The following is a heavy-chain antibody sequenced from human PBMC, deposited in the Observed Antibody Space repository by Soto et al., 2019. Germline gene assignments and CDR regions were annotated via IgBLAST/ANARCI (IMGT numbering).Heavy chain of an antibody. CDR3: ARDYRGRDGQTFDI. V-gene: IGHV1-69*13. CDR1: GGTFSSYA. CDR2: IIPIFGTA. J-gene: IGHJ3*02. Sequence: GASVKVSCKASGGTFSSYAISWVRQAPGQGLEWMGGIIPIFGTANYAQKFQGRVTITADESTSTAYMELSSLRSEDTAVYYCARDYRGRDGQTFDIWGQGTMVTVSS. D-gene: IGHD3-10*01.